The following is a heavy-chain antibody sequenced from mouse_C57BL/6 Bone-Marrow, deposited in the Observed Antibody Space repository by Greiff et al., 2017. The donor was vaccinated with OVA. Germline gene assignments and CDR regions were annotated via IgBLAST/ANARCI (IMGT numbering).Heavy chain of an antibody. Sequence: QVQLQQPGAELVMPGASVKLSCKASGYTFTSYWMHWVKQRPGHGLEWIGEIDPSDSHTTYNHKFKGQSTLTVDKSSSTAYMQLSSLTSEDSAVYDCARYPYYDGSRAMDYWGQGTSVTVSA. CDR2: IDPSDSHT. CDR3: ARYPYYDGSRAMDY. CDR1: GYTFTSYW. V-gene: IGHV1-69*01. J-gene: IGHJ4*01. D-gene: IGHD1-1*01.